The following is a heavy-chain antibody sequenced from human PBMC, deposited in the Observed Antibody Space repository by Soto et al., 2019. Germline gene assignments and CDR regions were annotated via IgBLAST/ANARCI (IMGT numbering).Heavy chain of an antibody. J-gene: IGHJ6*02. CDR1: GGSISSSMYY. Sequence: PSETLSLTFTFSGGSISSSMYYWGWIRQPPGKGLEWIGSIYYSGSTYYNPSLKSRVTISVDTSKNQFSLKLSSVTAADTAVYYCARSLTTVVTMGVWGQGTTVTVSS. CDR3: ARSLTTVVTMGV. V-gene: IGHV4-39*01. CDR2: IYYSGST. D-gene: IGHD4-17*01.